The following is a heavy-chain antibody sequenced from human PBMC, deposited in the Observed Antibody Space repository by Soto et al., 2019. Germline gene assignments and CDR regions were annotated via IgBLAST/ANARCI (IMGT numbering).Heavy chain of an antibody. CDR1: GYTFTGNY. Sequence: QVQLVQSGAEVKKPGASVKVSCKASGYTFTGNYMHWVRQAPGQGLEWMGWINSYSGGTNYAQKFQGRVTMTRDTSISTAYMELSRLRSDDTAVYYCARGRFPAGWFDPWGQGTLVTVSS. D-gene: IGHD2-2*01. V-gene: IGHV1-2*02. CDR2: INSYSGGT. CDR3: ARGRFPAGWFDP. J-gene: IGHJ5*02.